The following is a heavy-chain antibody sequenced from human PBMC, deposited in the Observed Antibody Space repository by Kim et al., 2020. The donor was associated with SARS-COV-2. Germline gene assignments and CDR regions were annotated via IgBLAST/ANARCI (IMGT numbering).Heavy chain of an antibody. Sequence: YYADSGKGRFTISRDNSKNTLYLQMNSLRAEDTAVYYCARRMGSYYYGMDVWGQGTTVTVSS. D-gene: IGHD3-10*01. V-gene: IGHV3-30*01. CDR3: ARRMGSYYYGMDV. J-gene: IGHJ6*02.